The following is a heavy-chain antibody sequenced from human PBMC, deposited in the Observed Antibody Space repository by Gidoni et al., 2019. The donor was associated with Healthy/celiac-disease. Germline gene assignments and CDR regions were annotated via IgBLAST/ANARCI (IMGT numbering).Heavy chain of an antibody. CDR1: GFTFSSYA. Sequence: EVQLLESGGGLVQPGGSLRLSCAASGFTFSSYAMSWVRQAPGKGLEWVSAISGSGGSTYYADSVKGRFTISRDNSKNTLYLQMNSLRAEDTAVYYCAKDKGRYSYALDAFDIWGQGTMVTVSS. J-gene: IGHJ3*02. CDR2: ISGSGGST. CDR3: AKDKGRYSYALDAFDI. D-gene: IGHD5-18*01. V-gene: IGHV3-23*01.